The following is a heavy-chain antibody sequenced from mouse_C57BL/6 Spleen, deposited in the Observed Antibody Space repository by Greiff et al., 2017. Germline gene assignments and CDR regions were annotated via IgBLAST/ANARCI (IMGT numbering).Heavy chain of an antibody. J-gene: IGHJ3*01. CDR1: GYTFTDHT. CDR3: AREIYYYGSSTPWFAY. CDR2: IYPRDGST. Sequence: VQLQQSDAELVKPGASVKISCKVSGYTFTDHTIHWMKQRPEQGLEWIGYIYPRDGSTKYNEKFKGKATLTADKSSSTAYMQLNSLTSEDSAVYFCAREIYYYGSSTPWFAYWGQGTLVTVSA. V-gene: IGHV1-78*01. D-gene: IGHD1-1*01.